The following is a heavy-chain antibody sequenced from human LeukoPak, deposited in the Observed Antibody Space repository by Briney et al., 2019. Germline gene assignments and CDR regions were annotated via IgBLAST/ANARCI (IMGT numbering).Heavy chain of an antibody. CDR1: GYTFTSYG. Sequence: GASVTVSCKASGYTFTSYGISWVRQAPGQGLEWMGRIIPILGIANYAQKFQGRVTITTDESTSTAYMELSSLRSEDTAVYYCARGYCSSTSCYHREIYYYYMDVWGKGTTVTVSS. V-gene: IGHV1-69*04. CDR2: IIPILGIA. D-gene: IGHD2-2*01. CDR3: ARGYCSSTSCYHREIYYYYMDV. J-gene: IGHJ6*03.